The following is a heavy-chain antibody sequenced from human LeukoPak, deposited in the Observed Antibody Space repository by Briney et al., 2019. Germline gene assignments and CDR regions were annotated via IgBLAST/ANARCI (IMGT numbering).Heavy chain of an antibody. CDR1: GGSISTNN. Sequence: SETLSLTCLVSGGSISTNNWWSWVRQPPGKGLEWIGYIYYSGSTSYNPSLKSRVTISLDTSKNQFSLKLSSVTAADTAFYYCARYIVSYPHDAFDIWGQGTMVTVSS. J-gene: IGHJ3*02. CDR3: ARYIVSYPHDAFDI. D-gene: IGHD2-15*01. CDR2: IYYSGST. V-gene: IGHV4-59*01.